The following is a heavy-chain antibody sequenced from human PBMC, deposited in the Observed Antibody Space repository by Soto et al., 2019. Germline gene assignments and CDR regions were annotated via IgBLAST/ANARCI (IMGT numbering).Heavy chain of an antibody. J-gene: IGHJ4*02. D-gene: IGHD4-17*01. V-gene: IGHV4-59*01. CDR2: IYYSGST. CDR3: ARGSDGDYGLDY. Sequence: QVQLQESGPGLVKPSETLSLTCTVSGGSISSYYWSWIRQPPGKGLEWIGYIYYSGSTNYNPSLKSRVTISVDTSKNQFSLKLSSVTAADTAVYYCARGSDGDYGLDYWGQGTLVTVSS. CDR1: GGSISSYY.